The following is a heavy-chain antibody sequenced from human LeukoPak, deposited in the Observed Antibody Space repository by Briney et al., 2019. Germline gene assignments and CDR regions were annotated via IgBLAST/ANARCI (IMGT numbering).Heavy chain of an antibody. J-gene: IGHJ4*02. V-gene: IGHV3-49*04. Sequence: PGGPLRLSCTASGFTFGDYAMSWVRQAPGKGLEWVSFIRGKAYGGTTEYAASVKGRFTISRDDSKSIAYLQMNSLKTEDTAVYYCTANWNDGYWGQGTLVTVSS. D-gene: IGHD1-1*01. CDR3: TANWNDGY. CDR1: GFTFGDYA. CDR2: IRGKAYGGTT.